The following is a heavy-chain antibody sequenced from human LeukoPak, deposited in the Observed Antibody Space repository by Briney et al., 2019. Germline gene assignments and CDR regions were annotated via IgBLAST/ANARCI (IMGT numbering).Heavy chain of an antibody. J-gene: IGHJ5*02. Sequence: SETLSLTCAVYGGSFSGYYWSWIRQPPGKGLGWIGEINHSGSTNYNPSLKSRVTISVDTSKNQFSLKLSSVTAADTAVYYCARRGRGLGNWFDPWGQGTLVTVSS. CDR3: ARRGRGLGNWFDP. CDR2: INHSGST. D-gene: IGHD3-16*01. V-gene: IGHV4-34*01. CDR1: GGSFSGYY.